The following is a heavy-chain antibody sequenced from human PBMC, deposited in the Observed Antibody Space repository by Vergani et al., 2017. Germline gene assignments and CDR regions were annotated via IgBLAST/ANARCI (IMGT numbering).Heavy chain of an antibody. Sequence: EVQLVESGGGLVKPGGSLRLSCAASGFTFSSYSMNWVRQAPGKGLEWVSSISSSSSYIYYADSVKGRFTISRDNAKNSLYLQMNSLRAEDTAVYYCARREISGGSVPFDYWGQGTLVTVSS. CDR1: GFTFSSYS. V-gene: IGHV3-21*01. CDR2: ISSSSSYI. D-gene: IGHD3-10*01. CDR3: ARREISGGSVPFDY. J-gene: IGHJ4*02.